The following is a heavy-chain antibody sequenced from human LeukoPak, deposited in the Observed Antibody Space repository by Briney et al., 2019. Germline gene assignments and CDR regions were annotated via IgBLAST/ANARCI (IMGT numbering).Heavy chain of an antibody. Sequence: SETLSLTCTVPGGSISSYYWSWIRQPPGKGLEWIGYIYYSGSTNYNPSLKSRVTISVDTSKNQFSLKLSSVTAADTAVYYCARHYYYCSGGSCSSSVFDYWGQGTLVTVSS. V-gene: IGHV4-59*08. J-gene: IGHJ4*02. CDR3: ARHYYYCSGGSCSSSVFDY. CDR2: IYYSGST. CDR1: GGSISSYY. D-gene: IGHD2-15*01.